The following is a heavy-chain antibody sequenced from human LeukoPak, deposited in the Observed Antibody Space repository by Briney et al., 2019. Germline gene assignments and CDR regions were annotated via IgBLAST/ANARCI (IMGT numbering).Heavy chain of an antibody. CDR1: GGSFCGYY. CDR2: INHSGST. CDR3: ARGGSGYDSNPYFDY. J-gene: IGHJ4*02. Sequence: SETLSLSCAVYGGSFCGYYWSWIRQPPGKGLEWIGEINHSGSTNYKPSLKSRVTISVDTSKNQFSLKLSSVTAADTAVYYCARGGSGYDSNPYFDYWGQGTLVTVSS. D-gene: IGHD5-12*01. V-gene: IGHV4-34*01.